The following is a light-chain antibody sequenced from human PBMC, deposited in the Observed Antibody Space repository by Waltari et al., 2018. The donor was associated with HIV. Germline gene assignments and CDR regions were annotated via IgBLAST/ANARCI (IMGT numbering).Light chain of an antibody. V-gene: IGLV2-18*02. CDR1: SSDVGSYNR. CDR2: EGS. J-gene: IGLJ2*01. Sequence: QSALTQPPSVSGSPGQSVTISCTRTSSDVGSYNRVSWYPQPPGTAPKLMIYEGSNRPSGVPYRVSGSKSGNTASLTISGLQAEDEADYYCSSYTSSSTVVFGGGTKLTVL. CDR3: SSYTSSSTVV.